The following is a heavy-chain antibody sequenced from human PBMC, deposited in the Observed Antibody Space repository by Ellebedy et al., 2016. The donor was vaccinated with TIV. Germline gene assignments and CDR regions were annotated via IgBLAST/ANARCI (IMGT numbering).Heavy chain of an antibody. CDR1: GYTFTGYY. CDR3: ARGKGRKPSYSSGWYYFDY. CDR2: INPNSGGT. V-gene: IGHV1-2*02. D-gene: IGHD6-19*01. J-gene: IGHJ4*02. Sequence: AASVKVSCKASGYTFTGYYMHWVRQAPGQGLEWMGWINPNSGGTNYAQKFQGRVTMTRDTSISTAYMELSRLRSDDTAVYYCARGKGRKPSYSSGWYYFDYWGQGTLVTVSS.